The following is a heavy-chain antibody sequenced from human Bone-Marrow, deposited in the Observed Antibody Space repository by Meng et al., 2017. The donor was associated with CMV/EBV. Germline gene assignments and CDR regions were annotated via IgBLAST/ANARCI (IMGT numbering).Heavy chain of an antibody. J-gene: IGHJ5*02. CDR2: IYWHGDK. D-gene: IGHD3-9*01. CDR1: GFSLSTRGVA. V-gene: IGHV2-5*01. CDR3: AHQLGYDIFTRGHFDP. Sequence: APTLVKHKQPLTLTCTVFGFSLSTRGVAVGWIRQPPGKALEWLALIYWHGDKRYSPSLTDRLTITKDISKNQVVLTMTNIDPVDTATYYCAHQLGYDIFTRGHFDPWGQGTLVTVSS.